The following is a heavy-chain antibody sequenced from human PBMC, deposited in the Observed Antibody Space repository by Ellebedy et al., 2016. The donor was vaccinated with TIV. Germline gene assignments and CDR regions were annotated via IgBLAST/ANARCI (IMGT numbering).Heavy chain of an antibody. CDR1: GFTVSSNY. CDR3: AREDDTAIYGMDV. D-gene: IGHD5-18*01. CDR2: INSDGSST. V-gene: IGHV3-74*01. J-gene: IGHJ6*02. Sequence: GESLKISCASSGFTVSSNYMSWVRQAPGKGLEWVSRINSDGSSTSYADSVKGRFTISRDNAKNTLYLQMNSLRAEDTAVYYCAREDDTAIYGMDVWGQGTTVTVSS.